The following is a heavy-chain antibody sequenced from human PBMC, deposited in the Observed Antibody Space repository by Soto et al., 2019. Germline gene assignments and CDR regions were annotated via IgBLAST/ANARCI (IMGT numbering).Heavy chain of an antibody. CDR1: GFTPSLHG. J-gene: IGHJ2*01. CDR2: ISSDASDE. D-gene: IGHD3-16*01. CDR3: AKDFWGSWYFDL. Sequence: VQLVESGGGVVQPGRSLRLSCVASGFTPSLHGMHWVRQAPGKGLEWVAVISSDASDEYYGDSVKGRFTISRDNAKNTVYLQMNGLRAEDTAVYYCAKDFWGSWYFDLWGRGTLVTVSS. V-gene: IGHV3-30*18.